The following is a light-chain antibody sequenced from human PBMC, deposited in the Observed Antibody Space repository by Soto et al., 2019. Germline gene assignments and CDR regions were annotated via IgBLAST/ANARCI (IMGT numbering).Light chain of an antibody. J-gene: IGKJ3*01. CDR3: QQYDSYST. Sequence: DIPMTQSPSTLSASIGDRVTITCRASQSISGWLAWYQQKPGNAPRLLIYDATSLESGVPSRFSGSGSGTEFTLTISSLQADDFATYYCQQYDSYSTFGPGTKVDLK. CDR1: QSISGW. CDR2: DAT. V-gene: IGKV1-5*01.